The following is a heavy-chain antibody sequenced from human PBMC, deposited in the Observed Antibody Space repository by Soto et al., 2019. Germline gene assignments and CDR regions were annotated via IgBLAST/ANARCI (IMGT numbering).Heavy chain of an antibody. CDR2: ISSSSSTI. Sequence: EVQLVESGGGLVQPGGSLRLSCAASGFTFSTYSVNWVRQAPGKGLEWVSYISSSSSTIYYADSVKGRFTISRDNAKNSVYLQMNSLRDEDTAVYYCARDGGGESSGSNHYDYYGMDVWGRGPPVTVSS. CDR1: GFTFSTYS. J-gene: IGHJ6*04. CDR3: ARDGGGESSGSNHYDYYGMDV. D-gene: IGHD3-22*01. V-gene: IGHV3-48*02.